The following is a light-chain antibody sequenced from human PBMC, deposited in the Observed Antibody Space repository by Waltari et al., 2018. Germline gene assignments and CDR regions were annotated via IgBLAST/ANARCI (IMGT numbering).Light chain of an antibody. CDR1: HSAGSSS. Sequence: EIVLTKSPGTASLSPGERFTLSCRASHSAGSSSLAWDQQKPGQAPRLVIYRASRTATGIPDRFSGSGSGTDFSLTISRLEPEDFAVYYCQQHGTLPATFGQGTKVEIK. J-gene: IGKJ1*01. CDR3: QQHGTLPAT. CDR2: RAS. V-gene: IGKV3-20*01.